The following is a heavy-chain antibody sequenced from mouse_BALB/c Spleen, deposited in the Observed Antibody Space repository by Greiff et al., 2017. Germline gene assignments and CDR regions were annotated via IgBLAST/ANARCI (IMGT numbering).Heavy chain of an antibody. V-gene: IGHV5-15*02. J-gene: IGHJ1*01. Sequence: EVQGVESGGGLVQPGGSRKLSCAASGFTFSDYGMARVRQAPGKGPEWVAFISNLAYSIYYADTVTGRFTISRENAKNTLYLEMSSLRSEDTAMYYCARDRSSHWYFDVWGAGTTVTVAS. CDR1: GFTFSDYG. D-gene: IGHD1-1*01. CDR3: ARDRSSHWYFDV. CDR2: ISNLAYSI.